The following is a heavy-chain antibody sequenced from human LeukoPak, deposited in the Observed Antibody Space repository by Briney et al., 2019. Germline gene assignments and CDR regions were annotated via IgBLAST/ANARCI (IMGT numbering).Heavy chain of an antibody. Sequence: SETLSLTCTVSGGSISSYYWSWIRQPPGKGLEWIGYIYYSGSTNYNPSLKSRVTISVDTSKNQFSLKLSSVTAADTAVYYCARGRAAAGTFDYWGQGPLVTVSS. CDR2: IYYSGST. CDR1: GGSISSYY. D-gene: IGHD6-13*01. CDR3: ARGRAAAGTFDY. J-gene: IGHJ4*02. V-gene: IGHV4-59*01.